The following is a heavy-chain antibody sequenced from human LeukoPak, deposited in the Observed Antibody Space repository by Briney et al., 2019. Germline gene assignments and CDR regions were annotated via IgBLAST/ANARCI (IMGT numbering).Heavy chain of an antibody. CDR2: ISYDGSNK. CDR1: GFTFSSYA. J-gene: IGHJ6*02. CDR3: ARVGGVGATPDVIYYYGMDV. D-gene: IGHD1-26*01. Sequence: GGSLRLSCAASGFTFSSYAMHWVRQAPGKGLEWVAVISYDGSNKYYADSVKGRFTISRDNSKNTLYLQMNSLRAEDTAVYYCARVGGVGATPDVIYYYGMDVWGQGTTVTVSS. V-gene: IGHV3-30*07.